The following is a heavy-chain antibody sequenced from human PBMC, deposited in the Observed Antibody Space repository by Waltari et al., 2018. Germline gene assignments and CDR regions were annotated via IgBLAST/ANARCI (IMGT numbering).Heavy chain of an antibody. CDR3: ARLAPKTYRSPVPGRDYYYGLDV. D-gene: IGHD6-13*01. CDR1: GFTYSNHW. J-gene: IGHJ6*02. CDR2: INGDGSTS. V-gene: IGHV3-74*01. Sequence: EEQLVESGGGLVQPGDSLRLSCAASGFTYSNHWMHWVRQAPGKGLVWVSRINGDGSTSNYADAVKGRFTISRDNTKKTLYLQMKRLRVEETAVYYCARLAPKTYRSPVPGRDYYYGLDVWGQGTTVTVSS.